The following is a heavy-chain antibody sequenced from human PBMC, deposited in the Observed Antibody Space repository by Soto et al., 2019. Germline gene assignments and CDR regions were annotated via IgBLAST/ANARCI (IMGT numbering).Heavy chain of an antibody. Sequence: SETLSLTCTVSGGSISSYYWSWIRQPPGKGLEWIGYIYYSGSTNYNPSLKSRVTISVDTSKNQFSLKLSSVTAADTAVYYCARGGDYYDSSGYLSYWGQGTLVTVSS. CDR1: GGSISSYY. D-gene: IGHD3-22*01. CDR3: ARGGDYYDSSGYLSY. V-gene: IGHV4-59*01. CDR2: IYYSGST. J-gene: IGHJ4*02.